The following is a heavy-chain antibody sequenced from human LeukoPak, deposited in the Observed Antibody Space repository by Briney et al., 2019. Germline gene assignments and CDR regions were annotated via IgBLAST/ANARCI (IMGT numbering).Heavy chain of an antibody. J-gene: IGHJ4*02. V-gene: IGHV1-2*02. CDR1: GYTFTGYY. CDR3: ARDSTVVTRDMTY. Sequence: ASVKVSCKASGYTFTGYYMHWVRQAPGQGLEWMGWINPNSGGTNYAQKFQGRVTMTRDTSISTAYMELSRLRSDDTAVYYCARDSTVVTRDMTYWGQGTLVTVSS. D-gene: IGHD4-23*01. CDR2: INPNSGGT.